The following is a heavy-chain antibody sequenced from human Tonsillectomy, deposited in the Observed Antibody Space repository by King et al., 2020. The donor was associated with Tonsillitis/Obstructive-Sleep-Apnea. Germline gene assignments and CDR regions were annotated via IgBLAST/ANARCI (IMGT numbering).Heavy chain of an antibody. J-gene: IGHJ4*02. D-gene: IGHD2-15*01. CDR2: ISSSSSYI. V-gene: IGHV3-21*01. Sequence: VQLLESGGGLVKPGGSLRLSCAASGFTFSSYTMNWVRRAPGKGLEWVSSISSSSSYIYYADSMKGRFTISRDNAKNSLYLQMNSLRAEDTAVYYCARDLDCSGGSCPFDYWGQGTLVTVSS. CDR3: ARDLDCSGGSCPFDY. CDR1: GFTFSSYT.